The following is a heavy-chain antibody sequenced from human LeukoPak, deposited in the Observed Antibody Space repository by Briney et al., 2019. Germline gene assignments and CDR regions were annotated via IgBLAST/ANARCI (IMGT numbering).Heavy chain of an antibody. CDR2: ISSSGST. CDR3: ARLPYYDYVWGSYPTRGYNWFDP. J-gene: IGHJ5*02. D-gene: IGHD3-16*01. CDR1: GDSISSGDYY. Sequence: SETLSLTCTVSGDSISSGDYYWSWIRQPAGKGLEWIGRISSSGSTNYNPSLKSRVTISVDTSKNQFSLKLSSVTAADTAVYYCARLPYYDYVWGSYPTRGYNWFDPWGQGTLVTVSS. V-gene: IGHV4-61*02.